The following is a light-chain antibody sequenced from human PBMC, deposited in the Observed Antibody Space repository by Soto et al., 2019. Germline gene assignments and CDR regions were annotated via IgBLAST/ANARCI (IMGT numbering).Light chain of an antibody. J-gene: IGLJ1*01. CDR2: EGS. V-gene: IGLV2-23*03. CDR1: SSDVGSYNL. CDR3: CSYAGSPTFGV. Sequence: QSALTQPASVSGSPGQSITISCTGTSSDVGSYNLVSWYQQHPGKAPKLMIYEGSKRPSGVSNRFSGSKSGNTASLTISGLQAEDEADYYCCSYAGSPTFGVFGTGTKLTVL.